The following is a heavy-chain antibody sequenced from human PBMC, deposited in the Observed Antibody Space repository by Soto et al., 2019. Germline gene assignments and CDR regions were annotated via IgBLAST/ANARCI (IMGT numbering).Heavy chain of an antibody. D-gene: IGHD6-6*01. CDR2: ISSSSSYI. CDR1: GFTFSSYS. V-gene: IGHV3-21*01. Sequence: PGGSLRLSCAASGFTFSSYSMNWVRQAPGKGLEWVSSISSSSSYIYYADSVKGRFTISRDNAKNSLYLQMNSLRAEDTAVYYCARDAEYSSSSFYYYYYYGMDVWGQGTTVTVSS. CDR3: ARDAEYSSSSFYYYYYYGMDV. J-gene: IGHJ6*02.